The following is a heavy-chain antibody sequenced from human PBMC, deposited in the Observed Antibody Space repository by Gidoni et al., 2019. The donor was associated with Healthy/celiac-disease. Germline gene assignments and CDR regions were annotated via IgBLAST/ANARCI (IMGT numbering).Heavy chain of an antibody. CDR3: ARALGGSGYDLPLN. D-gene: IGHD5-12*01. J-gene: IGHJ4*02. CDR2: IIPIFGTA. CDR1: GGTFSSYA. Sequence: QVQLVQSGAEVKKPGSSVKVSCKASGGTFSSYASSWVPQAPGQGLEWIGGIIPIFGTANYAQKFQGRVTITADESTSTAYMELSSLRSEDTAVYYCARALGGSGYDLPLNWGQGTLVTVSS. V-gene: IGHV1-69*01.